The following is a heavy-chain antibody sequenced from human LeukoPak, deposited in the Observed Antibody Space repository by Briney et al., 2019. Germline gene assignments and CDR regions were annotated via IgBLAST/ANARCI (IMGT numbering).Heavy chain of an antibody. D-gene: IGHD2-15*01. CDR1: GFTFSSYS. V-gene: IGHV3-21*01. CDR3: ARLVVAPTLYYYYYYMDV. CDR2: ISSSSSYI. Sequence: GGSLRLSCAASGFTFSSYSMNWVRQAPGKGLEWVSSISSSSSYIYYADSVKGRFTISRDNAKNSLYLQMNSLRAEDTAVYYCARLVVAPTLYYYYYYMDVWGKGTTVPVSS. J-gene: IGHJ6*03.